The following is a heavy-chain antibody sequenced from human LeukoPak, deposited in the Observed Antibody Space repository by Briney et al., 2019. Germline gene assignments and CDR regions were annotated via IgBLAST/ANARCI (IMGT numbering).Heavy chain of an antibody. CDR2: ISSSGSTT. Sequence: GGSLRLSCAASGFTFSSYEMNGVRQAPGKGLEWISYISSSGSTTYNADSVKGRFTISRDNAKNSPFLQMNSLRAEDTAVYYCARGYEFIYYFGMDVWGQGTTVTVSS. CDR1: GFTFSSYE. CDR3: ARGYEFIYYFGMDV. V-gene: IGHV3-48*03. D-gene: IGHD3-3*01. J-gene: IGHJ6*02.